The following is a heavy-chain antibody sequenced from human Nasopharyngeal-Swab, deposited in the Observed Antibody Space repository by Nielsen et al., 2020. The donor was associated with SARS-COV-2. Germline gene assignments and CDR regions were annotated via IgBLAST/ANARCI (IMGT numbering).Heavy chain of an antibody. CDR1: GGSVSSGSYY. J-gene: IGHJ4*02. CDR3: ASQSYYYGSGSYPQTDY. CDR2: INHSGST. V-gene: IGHV4-39*07. Sequence: GSLRLSCTVSGGSVSSGSYYWRWIRQPPGKGLEWIGEINHSGSTNYNLSLKSRVTISVDTSKNQFSLKLSSVTAADTAVYYCASQSYYYGSGSYPQTDYWGQGTLVTVSS. D-gene: IGHD3-10*01.